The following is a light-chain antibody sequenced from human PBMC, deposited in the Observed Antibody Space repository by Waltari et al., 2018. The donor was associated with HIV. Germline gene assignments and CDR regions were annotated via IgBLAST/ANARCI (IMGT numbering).Light chain of an antibody. CDR3: QSTDRSGSYII. Sequence: SYELTQPPSLSVSSGQTARITCTGDALSMQYGYWYQQKPGQAPVLVIYKDSERSSGIPERFSGSSSGTTVTLTISGAQAEDEAAYCCQSTDRSGSYIIFGGGTKLTVL. CDR1: ALSMQY. CDR2: KDS. J-gene: IGLJ2*01. V-gene: IGLV3-25*03.